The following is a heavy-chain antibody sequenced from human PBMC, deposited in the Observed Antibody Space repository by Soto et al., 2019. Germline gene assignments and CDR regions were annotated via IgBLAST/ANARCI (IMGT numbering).Heavy chain of an antibody. CDR3: ARSRVGTYPLDY. V-gene: IGHV4-31*03. D-gene: IGHD1-26*01. J-gene: IGHJ4*02. Sequence: SETLSLTCTVSGGSVSSGGYYWSWIRQHPGKGLEWIGYIYYTGNTNYNPSLKSRVTISIDTSKNQFSLKLNSVTAADTAVYYCARSRVGTYPLDYWGQGTLVTVSS. CDR2: IYYTGNT. CDR1: GGSVSSGGYY.